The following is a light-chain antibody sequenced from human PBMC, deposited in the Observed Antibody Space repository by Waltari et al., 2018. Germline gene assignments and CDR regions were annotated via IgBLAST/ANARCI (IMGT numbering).Light chain of an antibody. Sequence: IQMTQSPSSVSASVGDRVFISCRASLGISNWLAWYQHQPGKAPRLLIYGASTVQSGTPARFTGSGSGTDFILTINGLQPEDFGTYYCQQTEGFPWTFGQGTKVEFK. CDR3: QQTEGFPWT. V-gene: IGKV1-12*01. J-gene: IGKJ1*01. CDR2: GAS. CDR1: LGISNW.